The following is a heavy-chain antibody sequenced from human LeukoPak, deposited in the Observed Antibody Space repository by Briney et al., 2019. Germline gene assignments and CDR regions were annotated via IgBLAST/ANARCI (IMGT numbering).Heavy chain of an antibody. CDR1: GYTFTGYY. CDR2: INPNSGGS. CDR3: ARERSSGSYFSY. Sequence: ASVKVSCKASGYTFTGYYMHWVRQAPGQGFEWMGWINPNSGGSNYAQKFQGRVTMTRDTSISTAYMELSRLRSDDTAVYYCARERSSGSYFSYWGQGTLVTVSS. J-gene: IGHJ4*02. V-gene: IGHV1-2*02. D-gene: IGHD1-26*01.